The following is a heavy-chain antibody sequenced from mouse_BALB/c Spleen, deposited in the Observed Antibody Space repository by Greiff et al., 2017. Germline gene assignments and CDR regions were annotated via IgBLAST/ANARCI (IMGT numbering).Heavy chain of an antibody. CDR2: IYPSDSYT. V-gene: IGHV1-69*02. D-gene: IGHD2-13*01. Sequence: QVQLQQPGAELVRPGASVKLSCKASGYTFTSYWINWVKQRPGQGLEWIGNIYPSDSYTNYNQKFKDKATLTVDKSSSTAYMQLSSPTSEDSAVYDCTRRGGLEGAMDYWGQGTSVTVSS. J-gene: IGHJ4*01. CDR3: TRRGGLEGAMDY. CDR1: GYTFTSYW.